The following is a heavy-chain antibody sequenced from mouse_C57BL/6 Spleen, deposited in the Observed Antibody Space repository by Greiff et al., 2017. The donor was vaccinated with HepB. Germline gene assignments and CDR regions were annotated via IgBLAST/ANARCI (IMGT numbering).Heavy chain of an antibody. CDR1: GYAFSSYW. D-gene: IGHD1-1*01. V-gene: IGHV1-80*01. CDR2: IYPGDGDT. CDR3: ARYITTVVPYYFDY. Sequence: QVQLQQSGAELVKPGASVKISCKASGYAFSSYWMNWVKQRPGKGLEWIGQIYPGDGDTNYNGKFKGKATLTADKSSSTAYMQLSSLTSEDSAVYFCARYITTVVPYYFDYWGQGTTLTVSS. J-gene: IGHJ2*01.